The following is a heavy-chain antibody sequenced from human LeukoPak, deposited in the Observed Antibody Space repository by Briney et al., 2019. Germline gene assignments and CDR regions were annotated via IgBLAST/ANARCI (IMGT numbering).Heavy chain of an antibody. Sequence: ESGPALVKPTQTLTLTCTFSGFSLRTSGVCVSWIRQPPGKALEWLARIDWDDDKYYSTTLKTRLTISKDTSKNQVVLTMTNMDPVDTATYYCARMVYDTKNFDYWGQGTLVTVSP. CDR2: IDWDDDK. J-gene: IGHJ4*02. V-gene: IGHV2-70*11. D-gene: IGHD3-22*01. CDR3: ARMVYDTKNFDY. CDR1: GFSLRTSGVC.